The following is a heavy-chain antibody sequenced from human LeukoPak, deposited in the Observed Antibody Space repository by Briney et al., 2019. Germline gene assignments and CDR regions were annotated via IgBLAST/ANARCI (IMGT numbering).Heavy chain of an antibody. CDR3: AKGYCSGGSCYSTPYYYYGMDV. Sequence: PGGSLRLSCAASGFTFSDYYMSWIRQAPGKGLEWVSYISSSGSTIYYADSVKGRFTISRDNAKNSLYLQMNSLRAEDTAVYYCAKGYCSGGSCYSTPYYYYGMDVWGKGTTVTVSS. J-gene: IGHJ6*04. V-gene: IGHV3-11*01. CDR1: GFTFSDYY. D-gene: IGHD2-15*01. CDR2: ISSSGSTI.